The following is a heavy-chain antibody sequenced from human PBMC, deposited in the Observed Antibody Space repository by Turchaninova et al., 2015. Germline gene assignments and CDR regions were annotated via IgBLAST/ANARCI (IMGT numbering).Heavy chain of an antibody. V-gene: IGHV4-59*08. CDR3: ARRRCSGGSCSFDY. D-gene: IGHD2-15*01. J-gene: IGHJ4*02. Sequence: QVQLQESGPGLVKPAETLSLTCPVAGASISSYYWSWIRQPPGKGLEWIGYIYYSGSTNYNPSLKSRVTISVDTSKNQFSLKLSSVTAADTAVYYCARRRCSGGSCSFDYWGQGTLVTVSS. CDR2: IYYSGST. CDR1: GASISSYY.